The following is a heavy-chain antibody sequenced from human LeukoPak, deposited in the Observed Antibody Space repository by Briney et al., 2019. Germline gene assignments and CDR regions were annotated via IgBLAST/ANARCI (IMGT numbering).Heavy chain of an antibody. D-gene: IGHD3-3*01. V-gene: IGHV3-30*04. Sequence: GGSLRLSCAAFGFTFNSYAMLWVRQAPGKGLDWVAVISYDGSNIYYADSVRGRFTISRDNSKNTLYLQMNSLRAEDTAVYYCAKVPLNTIFGTFDYWGQGTLVTVSS. CDR1: GFTFNSYA. CDR2: ISYDGSNI. J-gene: IGHJ4*02. CDR3: AKVPLNTIFGTFDY.